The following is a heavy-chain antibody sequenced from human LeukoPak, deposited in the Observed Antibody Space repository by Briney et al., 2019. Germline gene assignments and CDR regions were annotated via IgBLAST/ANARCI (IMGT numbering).Heavy chain of an antibody. CDR2: IYYSGST. D-gene: IGHD3-22*01. V-gene: IGHV4-30-4*01. CDR3: ARENYDSSGLLLFDY. CDR1: GGSISSGDYY. J-gene: IGHJ4*02. Sequence: SETLSLTCTVSGGSISSGDYYWSWIRQPPGKGLEWIGYIYYSGSTYYNPSLKSRVTISVDTSKNQFSLKLSSVTAADTAVYYCARENYDSSGLLLFDYWGQGTLVTVSS.